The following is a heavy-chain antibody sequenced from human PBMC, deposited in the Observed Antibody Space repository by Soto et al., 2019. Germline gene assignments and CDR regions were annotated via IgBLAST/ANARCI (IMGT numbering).Heavy chain of an antibody. D-gene: IGHD2-21*02. CDR3: ARVCGGDCHYGMDV. V-gene: IGHV4-31*02. Sequence: QVQRQESGPGLVRPSQTLSLTWTVSGGYISSGGYYWTWIRQHPGKGLEWIGYIYYSGSTYYNPSLKSRVTISVDTSKNQFSLKLSSVTAADTAVYYCARVCGGDCHYGMDVWGQGTTVTVSS. J-gene: IGHJ6*02. CDR2: IYYSGST. CDR1: GGYISSGGYY.